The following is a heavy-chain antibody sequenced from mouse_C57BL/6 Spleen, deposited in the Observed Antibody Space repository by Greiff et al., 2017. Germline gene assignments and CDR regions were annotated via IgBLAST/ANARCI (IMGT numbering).Heavy chain of an antibody. V-gene: IGHV1-64*01. J-gene: IGHJ3*01. CDR3: ARHYGSSFAWFAY. CDR2: IYPDSGST. Sequence: QVQLQQPGAELVKPGASVKLSCKASGYTFTSYWMHWVKQRPGQGLEWIGMIYPDSGSTNYNEKFKSKATLTVDKSSSTAYMQLSSLTSDDSAVYYCARHYGSSFAWFAYWGQGTLVTVSA. D-gene: IGHD1-1*01. CDR1: GYTFTSYW.